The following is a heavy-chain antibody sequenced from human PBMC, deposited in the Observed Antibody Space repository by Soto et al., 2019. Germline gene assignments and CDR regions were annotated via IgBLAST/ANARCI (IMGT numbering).Heavy chain of an antibody. D-gene: IGHD5-12*01. J-gene: IGHJ4*02. CDR1: GGSISSGGYY. V-gene: IGHV4-31*03. CDR3: ARGRRDGYNNIDY. CDR2: IYYSGST. Sequence: LSLTCTVSGGSISSGGYYWSWIRQHPGKGLEWIGYIYYSGSTYYNPSLKSRVTISVDTSKNQFSLKLSSVTAADTAVYYCARGRRDGYNNIDYWGQGTLVTV.